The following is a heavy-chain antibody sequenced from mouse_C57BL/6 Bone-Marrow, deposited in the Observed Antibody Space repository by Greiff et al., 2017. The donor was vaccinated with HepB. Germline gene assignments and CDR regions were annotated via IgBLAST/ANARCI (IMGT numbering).Heavy chain of an antibody. CDR1: GFNIKNTY. Sequence: EVQLVESVAELVRPGASVKLSCTASGFNIKNTYMHWVKQRPEQGLEWIGRIDPANGNTNYAPKFQGKATLTADTSSNTAYLPLSSLTSEDTAIYYSGSYRLDYYDFDFDYWGQGTTLTVSS. J-gene: IGHJ2*01. CDR3: GSYRLDYYDFDFDY. D-gene: IGHD1-1*01. CDR2: IDPANGNT. V-gene: IGHV14-3*01.